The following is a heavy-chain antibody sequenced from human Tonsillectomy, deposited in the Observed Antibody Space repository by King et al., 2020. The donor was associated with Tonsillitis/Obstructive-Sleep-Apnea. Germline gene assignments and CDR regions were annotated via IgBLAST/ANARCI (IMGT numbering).Heavy chain of an antibody. CDR1: GGTFSSHA. D-gene: IGHD6-25*01. V-gene: IGHV1-69*01. CDR3: ARGYRSSEWYHSSIFDY. J-gene: IGHJ4*02. Sequence: QLVQSGAEVKKPGSSVKVSCKASGGTFSSHAISWVRQAPGQGLEWMGGVIPIFGTANYAQNFQGRVTITADESTNTAYMELSSLRSEDTAVYYCARGYRSSEWYHSSIFDYWGQGTLVTVSS. CDR2: VIPIFGTA.